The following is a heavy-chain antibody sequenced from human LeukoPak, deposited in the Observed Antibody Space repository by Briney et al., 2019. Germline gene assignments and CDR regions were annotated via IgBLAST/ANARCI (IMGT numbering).Heavy chain of an antibody. CDR1: GFTFSSYG. J-gene: IGHJ4*02. Sequence: PGGSLRLSCAASGFTFSSYGMHWVRQAPGKGLEWVAVISYDGSNKYYADSVKGRFTISRDNSKNTLYLQMNSLRAEDTAVYYCAKDLEGLRVIDYWGQGTLVTVSS. CDR2: ISYDGSNK. V-gene: IGHV3-30*18. D-gene: IGHD2-8*01. CDR3: AKDLEGLRVIDY.